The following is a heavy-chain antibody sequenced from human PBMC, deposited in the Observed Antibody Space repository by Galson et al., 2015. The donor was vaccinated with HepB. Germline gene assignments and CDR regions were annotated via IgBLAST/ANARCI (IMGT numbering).Heavy chain of an antibody. CDR3: ARAARYCSSTSCYYFSYYMDV. V-gene: IGHV1-8*01. CDR2: MNPNSGNT. J-gene: IGHJ6*03. Sequence: SVKVSCKASGYTFTSYDINWVRQATGQGLEWMRWMNPNSGNTGYAQKFQGRVTMTRNTSINTAYMELSSLRSEDTAVYYCARAARYCSSTSCYYFSYYMDVWGKGTPVTVSS. D-gene: IGHD2-2*01. CDR1: GYTFTSYD.